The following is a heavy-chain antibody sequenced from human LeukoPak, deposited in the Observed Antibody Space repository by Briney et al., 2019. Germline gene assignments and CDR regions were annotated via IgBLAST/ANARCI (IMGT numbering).Heavy chain of an antibody. Sequence: GASVKASCKVSGYTLSDLSMHWVRQTPGKGLEWMGTFDPEGNEMIYAQKFQGRVTLIEDTSADTAYMELRSLKSEDTAVYYCATDLYLLSGCSREFDLWGQGTLVTVSS. V-gene: IGHV1-24*01. J-gene: IGHJ4*02. CDR3: ATDLYLLSGCSREFDL. CDR1: GYTLSDLS. CDR2: FDPEGNEM. D-gene: IGHD3-3*01.